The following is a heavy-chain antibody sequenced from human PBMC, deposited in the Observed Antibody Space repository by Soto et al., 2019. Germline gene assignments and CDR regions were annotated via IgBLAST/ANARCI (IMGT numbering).Heavy chain of an antibody. CDR3: AGASGYSSIEKRAPYDY. Sequence: KPSETLSLTCAVYGGSFSGYYWSWIRQPPGKGLEWIGEINHSGSTNYNPSLKSRVTISVDTSKNQFSLKLSSVTAADTAVYYCAGASGYSSIEKRAPYDYWGQGTLVTVSS. D-gene: IGHD5-18*01. CDR2: INHSGST. V-gene: IGHV4-34*01. CDR1: GGSFSGYY. J-gene: IGHJ4*02.